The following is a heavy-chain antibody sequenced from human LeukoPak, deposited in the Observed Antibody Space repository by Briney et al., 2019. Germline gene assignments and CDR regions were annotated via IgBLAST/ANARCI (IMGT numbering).Heavy chain of an antibody. CDR3: AKVLRYFDWAPDAFDI. CDR2: ISWNSGSI. V-gene: IGHV3-9*03. J-gene: IGHJ3*02. Sequence: GGSLRLSCAASGFTFDDYAMHWVRQAPGKGLEWVSGISWNSGSIGYADSVKGRFTISRDNAKNSLYLQMNSLRAEDMALYYCAKVLRYFDWAPDAFDIWGQGTMVTVSS. D-gene: IGHD3-9*01. CDR1: GFTFDDYA.